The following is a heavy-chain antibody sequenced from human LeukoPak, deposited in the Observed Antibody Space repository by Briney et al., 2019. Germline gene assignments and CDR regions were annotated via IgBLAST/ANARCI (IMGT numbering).Heavy chain of an antibody. D-gene: IGHD3-10*01. V-gene: IGHV1-69*10. CDR2: FIPILGTA. CDR3: ARDKGVTMVRGAQYYFDY. J-gene: IGHJ4*02. CDR1: GATFSDYA. Sequence: ASVKVSCKASGATFSDYALNWVRQAPGQGLEWMGVFIPILGTANSTQKFHDRLTITADISTNTAYMELSRLRSDDTAVYYCARDKGVTMVRGAQYYFDYWGQGTLVTVSS.